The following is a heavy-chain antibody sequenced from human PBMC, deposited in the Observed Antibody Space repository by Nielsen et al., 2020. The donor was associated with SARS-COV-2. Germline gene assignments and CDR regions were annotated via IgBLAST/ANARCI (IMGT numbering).Heavy chain of an antibody. CDR2: FDPEDGET. D-gene: IGHD5-18*01. Sequence: ASVKVSCKVSGYTLIELSMHWVRQAPGKGLEWMGGFDPEDGETIYAQKFQGRVTMTEDTSTDTAYMELSSLRSEDTAVYYCATAGGYNVRWFDPWGQGTLVTVSS. V-gene: IGHV1-24*01. J-gene: IGHJ5*02. CDR1: GYTLIELS. CDR3: ATAGGYNVRWFDP.